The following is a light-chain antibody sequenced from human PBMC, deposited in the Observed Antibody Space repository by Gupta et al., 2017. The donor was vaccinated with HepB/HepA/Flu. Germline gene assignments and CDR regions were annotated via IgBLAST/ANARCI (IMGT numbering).Light chain of an antibody. V-gene: IGKV1-39*01. CDR1: QSITNY. CDR2: AAS. J-gene: IGKJ3*01. Sequence: DIQMPQSPSSLSASVGDRVTITCWASQSITNYLNWYQQKPGKAPKLLIYAASSLQSGVPSRFSGSGSGTDFTLTISSLQAEDFATYYCQQSYTTPFTFGPGTRVEIK. CDR3: QQSYTTPFT.